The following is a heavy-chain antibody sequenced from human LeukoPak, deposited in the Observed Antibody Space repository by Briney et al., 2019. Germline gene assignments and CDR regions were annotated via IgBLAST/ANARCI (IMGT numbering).Heavy chain of an antibody. CDR3: ARARVGSGSYGHFDS. Sequence: NPSETLSLTCTVSGYSISGYYWTWIRQPAGKGLEWIGRIYTSGSTNYNPSLKSRVTMSVDTSKNQFSLKMSSLTAADTAMYYCARARVGSGSYGHFDSWGQGTLVTVSS. CDR2: IYTSGST. V-gene: IGHV4-4*07. J-gene: IGHJ4*02. CDR1: GYSISGYY. D-gene: IGHD1-26*01.